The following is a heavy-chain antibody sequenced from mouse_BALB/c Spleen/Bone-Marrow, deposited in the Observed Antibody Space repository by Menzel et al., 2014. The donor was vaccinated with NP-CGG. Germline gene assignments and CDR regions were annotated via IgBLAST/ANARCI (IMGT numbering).Heavy chain of an antibody. CDR3: ARRIYYAMGY. J-gene: IGHJ2*01. CDR2: LNPGSGGT. V-gene: IGHV1-54*01. CDR1: EYAFTNYL. D-gene: IGHD2-1*01. Sequence: QVQLQQSGAELVRPGTSVKVSCKASEYAFTNYLIEWVKQRPGQGLEWIGVLNPGSGGTNYNEKFKGKATLTADKSSSSAYMQLSSLTSDDSAVYFCARRIYYAMGYWGQGTTLTVSS.